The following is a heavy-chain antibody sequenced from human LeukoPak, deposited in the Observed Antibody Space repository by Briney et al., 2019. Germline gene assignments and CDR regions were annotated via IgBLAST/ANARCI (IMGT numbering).Heavy chain of an antibody. CDR3: AAGGDYYYHMDV. CDR1: GFNFSSYW. J-gene: IGHJ6*03. V-gene: IGHV3-48*04. CDR2: ISSSSTTI. D-gene: IGHD3-10*01. Sequence: GGSLRLSCAASGFNFSSYWMSWVRQAPGKGLEWVSYISSSSTTIYYADSVKGRFTISRDDAKNSVYLQMNRLRAEDTAVYHCAAGGDYYYHMDVWGKGTTVTVSS.